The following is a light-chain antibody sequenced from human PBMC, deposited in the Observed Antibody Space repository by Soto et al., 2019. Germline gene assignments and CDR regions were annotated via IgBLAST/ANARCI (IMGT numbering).Light chain of an antibody. J-gene: IGLJ2*01. CDR2: DVI. CDR1: GSDIGAYNY. Sequence: QSVLTQPPSASGSPGQSVTISCTGTGSDIGAYNYVSWYQQYPGKAPKVMIYDVIKRPSGVPDRFSGSKSGNTASLTVSGLRADDEAVYYGSSFVGGDSFDVIFGGGTKLTVL. CDR3: SSFVGGDSFDVI. V-gene: IGLV2-8*01.